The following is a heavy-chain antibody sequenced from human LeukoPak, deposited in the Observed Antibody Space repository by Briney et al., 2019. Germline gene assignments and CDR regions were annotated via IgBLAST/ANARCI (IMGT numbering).Heavy chain of an antibody. D-gene: IGHD4-11*01. Sequence: SETLPLTCSVSGGSINSRFWAWIRQPPGKGLEWIGYIYEGIPTYNPSLKSRVTISADTSNSQYSLKLNSVTAADTAVYYCASEDTADYKGRFDHWGQGTLVTVSS. CDR2: IYEGIP. CDR3: ASEDTADYKGRFDH. V-gene: IGHV4-4*08. J-gene: IGHJ4*02. CDR1: GGSINSRF.